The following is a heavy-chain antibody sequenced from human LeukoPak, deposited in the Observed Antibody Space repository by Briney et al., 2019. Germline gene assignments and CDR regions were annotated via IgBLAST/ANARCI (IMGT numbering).Heavy chain of an antibody. CDR3: ARDNDFFDY. V-gene: IGHV4-4*07. Sequence: AETLSLTCSVSGGSINTYYWSCIRQPAGKGLEWIGRIHSSGSTHYNPSLKSRVTMSLDTSKNQFSLKLTSVTAADTAVYYCARDNDFFDYWGQGGMFSVSS. CDR1: GGSINTYY. CDR2: IHSSGST. J-gene: IGHJ4*02.